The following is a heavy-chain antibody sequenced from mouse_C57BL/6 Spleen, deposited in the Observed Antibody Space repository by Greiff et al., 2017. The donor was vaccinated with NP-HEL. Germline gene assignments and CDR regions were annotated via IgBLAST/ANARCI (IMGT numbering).Heavy chain of an antibody. D-gene: IGHD3-1*01. CDR3: NRANRFDY. CDR2: IDPANGDT. V-gene: IGHV14-4*01. CDR1: GFNLKDDY. Sequence: EVQLQESGAELVRPGASVKLSCTASGFNLKDDYMHWVKQRPEQGLEWLGWIDPANGDTEYASKFQGKATITADTSSNTAYLHLRILTSEDTAVYYWNRANRFDYWGQGTTLTVAS. J-gene: IGHJ2*01.